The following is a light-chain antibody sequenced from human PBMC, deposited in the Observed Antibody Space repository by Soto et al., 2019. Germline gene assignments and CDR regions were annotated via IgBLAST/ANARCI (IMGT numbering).Light chain of an antibody. CDR1: SSDVGSYNY. V-gene: IGLV2-14*01. J-gene: IGLJ1*01. CDR3: SSYTTSSTYV. CDR2: DVS. Sequence: QSLLTQPASVSGCPGQSITISCTGTSSDVGSYNYVSWYQQHPGKAPKVMIYDVSNRPSGVSYRFSGSKSGNTASLTISGLQAEDEADYYCSSYTTSSTYVFGTGTKVPVL.